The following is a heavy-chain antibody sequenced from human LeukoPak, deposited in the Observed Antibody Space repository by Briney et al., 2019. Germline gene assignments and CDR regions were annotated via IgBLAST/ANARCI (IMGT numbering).Heavy chain of an antibody. D-gene: IGHD3-10*01. Sequence: SETLSLTCTVSGGSISSYYWCWIRQPAGKGVEWIGRIYTSGSTNYNPSLKSRVTMSVDTSKNQFSLKLSSVTAADTAVYYCARDLWRTTGPFDDWGQGTLVTVSS. CDR3: ARDLWRTTGPFDD. CDR2: IYTSGST. V-gene: IGHV4-4*07. CDR1: GGSISSYY. J-gene: IGHJ4*02.